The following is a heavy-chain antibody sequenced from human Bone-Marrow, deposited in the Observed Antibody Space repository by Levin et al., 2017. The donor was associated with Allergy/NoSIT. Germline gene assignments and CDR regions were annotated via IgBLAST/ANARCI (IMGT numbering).Heavy chain of an antibody. J-gene: IGHJ6*02. CDR2: VSGRGRSV. D-gene: IGHD1-14*01. V-gene: IGHV3-11*01. CDR1: GFTFNNYY. CDR3: ARDSFPSTEENYNKFYGLDV. Sequence: KPGGSLRLSCVASGFTFNNYYMAWIRQAPGKGLEWLSYVSGRGRSVYYADSVKGRITVSRDNAKNSVSLQMNSLRAEDTAVYYCARDSFPSTEENYNKFYGLDVWGQGTTVTVSS.